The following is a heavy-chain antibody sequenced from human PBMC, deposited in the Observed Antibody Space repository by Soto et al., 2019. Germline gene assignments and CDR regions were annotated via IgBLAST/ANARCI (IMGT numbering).Heavy chain of an antibody. CDR3: ARGSKYGDYSRWFDP. CDR2: INAGNGNT. Sequence: ASVKVSCKASGYTFTNYAIHWVRQAPGQRLEWMGWINAGNGNTKYSQKFQGRVTITRDTSASTAYMELSSLRSEDTAVYYCARGSKYGDYSRWFDPWGPG. V-gene: IGHV1-3*01. D-gene: IGHD4-17*01. CDR1: GYTFTNYA. J-gene: IGHJ5*02.